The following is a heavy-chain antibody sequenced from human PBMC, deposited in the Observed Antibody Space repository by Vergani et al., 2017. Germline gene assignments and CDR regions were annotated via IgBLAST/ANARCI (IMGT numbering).Heavy chain of an antibody. J-gene: IGHJ5*02. CDR3: ARDTYYGSGSYYISWFDP. Sequence: QVQLVQSGAEVKKPGASVKVSCKASGYTFTSYDINWVRQATGQGLEWMGWMNPNSGNTGYAQKFQGRVTMTRNTSISTAYMELSSLRSEDTAVYYCARDTYYGSGSYYISWFDPWGQGTLGTVSS. CDR2: MNPNSGNT. D-gene: IGHD3-10*01. V-gene: IGHV1-8*01. CDR1: GYTFTSYD.